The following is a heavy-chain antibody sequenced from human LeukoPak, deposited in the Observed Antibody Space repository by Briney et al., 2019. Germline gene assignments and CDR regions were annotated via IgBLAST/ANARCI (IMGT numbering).Heavy chain of an antibody. CDR3: ARYCSSTSCSIYNWFDP. D-gene: IGHD2-2*01. CDR1: GYTFTGYY. CDR2: INPNSGGT. Sequence: SVKVSCKASGYTFTGYYMHWLRQAPGQGLEWMGWINPNSGGTNYAQKFQGRVTMTRDTSISTAYMELSRLRSDDTAVYYCARYCSSTSCSIYNWFDPWGQGTLVTVSS. J-gene: IGHJ5*02. V-gene: IGHV1-2*02.